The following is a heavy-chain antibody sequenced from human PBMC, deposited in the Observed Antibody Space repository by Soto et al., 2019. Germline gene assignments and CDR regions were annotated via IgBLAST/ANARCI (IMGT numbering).Heavy chain of an antibody. D-gene: IGHD1-7*01. Sequence: PGESLKISCKGSGYSFTSYLITWVRQMPGKGLEWMGRIDPSDSYTNYSPSFQGHVTISADKSISTAYLQWSSLKASDTAMYYCAIRTQSYDYWGQGTLVTVSS. CDR1: GYSFTSYL. CDR3: AIRTQSYDY. CDR2: IDPSDSYT. V-gene: IGHV5-10-1*01. J-gene: IGHJ4*01.